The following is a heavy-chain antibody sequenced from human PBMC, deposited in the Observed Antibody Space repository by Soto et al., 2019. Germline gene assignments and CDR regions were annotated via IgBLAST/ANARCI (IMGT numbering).Heavy chain of an antibody. D-gene: IGHD3-16*01. V-gene: IGHV3-23*01. CDR3: AKDRRAGGNSAFYFDF. Sequence: GGSLRLSCAASGFKFSNYAMSWVRQAPGKGPEWVSLISATGGGTYYADSVKGRFTISRDNSHNTLYLQVHSLTAEDTAVYYCAKDRRAGGNSAFYFDFWGQGTLVTVSS. CDR2: ISATGGGT. CDR1: GFKFSNYA. J-gene: IGHJ4*02.